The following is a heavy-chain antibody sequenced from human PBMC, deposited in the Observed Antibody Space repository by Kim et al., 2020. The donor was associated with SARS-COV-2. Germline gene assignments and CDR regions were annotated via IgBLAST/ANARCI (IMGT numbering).Heavy chain of an antibody. CDR2: ISAHNGNT. J-gene: IGHJ4*02. D-gene: IGHD6-13*01. Sequence: ASVKVSCKASGYTFYNYGISWVRQAPGQGLEWMGWISAHNGNTNYAQKLQGRVTMTTDTSTSTAYMELRSLRSDDTAVYYCVAAPGFYFDYWGQGTLVTVSS. CDR3: VAAPGFYFDY. V-gene: IGHV1-18*01. CDR1: GYTFYNYG.